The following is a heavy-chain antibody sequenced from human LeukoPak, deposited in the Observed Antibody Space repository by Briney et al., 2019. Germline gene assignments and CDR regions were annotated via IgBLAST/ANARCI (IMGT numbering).Heavy chain of an antibody. Sequence: PGGPLRLSCAASGFTFSSYGMHWVRQAPGKGLEWVAFIRYDGSNKYYADSVKGRFTISRDNSKNTLYLQMNSLRAEDTAVYYCAKHHSSGWFYFDYWGQGTLVTVSS. CDR2: IRYDGSNK. CDR3: AKHHSSGWFYFDY. V-gene: IGHV3-30*02. CDR1: GFTFSSYG. J-gene: IGHJ4*02. D-gene: IGHD6-19*01.